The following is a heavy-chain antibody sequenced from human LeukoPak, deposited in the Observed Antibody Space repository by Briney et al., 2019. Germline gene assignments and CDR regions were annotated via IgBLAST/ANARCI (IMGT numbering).Heavy chain of an antibody. CDR3: ATPPYYYDSSGTDY. CDR2: IRYDGSNK. Sequence: GGPLRLSCTASGFTFSTYSMNWVRQAPGKGLEWVAFIRYDGSNKYYADSVKGRFTISRDNSKNTLYLQMNSLRAEDTAVYYCATPPYYYDSSGTDYWGQGTLVTVSS. V-gene: IGHV3-30*02. CDR1: GFTFSTYS. D-gene: IGHD3-22*01. J-gene: IGHJ4*02.